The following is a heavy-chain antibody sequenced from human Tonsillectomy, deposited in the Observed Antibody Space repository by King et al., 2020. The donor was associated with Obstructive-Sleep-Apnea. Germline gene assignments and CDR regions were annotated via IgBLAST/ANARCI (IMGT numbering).Heavy chain of an antibody. CDR1: SGSISSGGYY. V-gene: IGHV4-31*03. Sequence: VQLQESGPGLVKPSQTLSLTCTVSSGSISSGGYYWSWIRQHPGKGLEWIGYIYYSGRTYYNPSLKSRVTISVDTSKNQFSLKLSSVTAADTAVYYCAGDVGSGSYGWFDPWGQGTLVTVSS. CDR2: IYYSGRT. CDR3: AGDVGSGSYGWFDP. D-gene: IGHD1-26*01. J-gene: IGHJ5*02.